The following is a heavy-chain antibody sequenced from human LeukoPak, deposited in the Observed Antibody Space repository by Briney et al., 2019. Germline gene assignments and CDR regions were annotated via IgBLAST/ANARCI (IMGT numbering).Heavy chain of an antibody. CDR2: IHTSGST. Sequence: SETLSLTCTVSGGSISSYYWSWIRQPAGKGLEWIGRIHTSGSTNYNVSLKSRVTVSADTSKNQFSLKLSSVTAADTAVYYCARDQYYYDSSGYYGFDYWGQGTLVTVSS. V-gene: IGHV4-4*07. CDR3: ARDQYYYDSSGYYGFDY. D-gene: IGHD3-22*01. J-gene: IGHJ4*02. CDR1: GGSISSYY.